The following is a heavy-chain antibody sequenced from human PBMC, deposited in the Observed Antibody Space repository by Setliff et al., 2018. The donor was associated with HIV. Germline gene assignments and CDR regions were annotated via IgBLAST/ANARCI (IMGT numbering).Heavy chain of an antibody. D-gene: IGHD3-3*01. CDR3: ARSEGIAWFDP. CDR1: GGSISNSRYY. J-gene: IGHJ5*02. Sequence: SETLSLTCTVSGGSISNSRYYWSWIRQPPGKGLEWIGEINHSGSTNNNPSLKSRVTISVDTSKNQFSLKLTSVTAADTAVYYCARSEGIAWFDPWGQGTLVTVSS. CDR2: INHSGST. V-gene: IGHV4-39*07.